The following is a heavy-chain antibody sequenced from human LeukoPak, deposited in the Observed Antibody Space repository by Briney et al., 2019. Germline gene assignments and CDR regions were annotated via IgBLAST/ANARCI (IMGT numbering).Heavy chain of an antibody. CDR1: NGSISSFY. D-gene: IGHD5-18*01. V-gene: IGHV4-59*01. CDR2: IYYTGTT. J-gene: IGHJ4*02. Sequence: SETLCLTCTVSNGSISSFYWTWIRQPPGKGLEWIGYIYYTGTTDYNPSLKSRVTISVDTSKNQFSLKLSSVTAADTAVYYCARGYGRYFDYWGQGTLVTVSS. CDR3: ARGYGRYFDY.